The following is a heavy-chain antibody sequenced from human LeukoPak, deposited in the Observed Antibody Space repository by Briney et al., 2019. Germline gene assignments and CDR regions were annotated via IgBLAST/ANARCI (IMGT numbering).Heavy chain of an antibody. Sequence: GASVKVSCKASGGTFSSYAISWVRQAPGQGLEWMGGIIPIFGTANYAQKFQGRVTVTADKSSTTVYMELSSLRSEDTAAYYCASPPVPQAAAITPGYFYYYMDVWGKGTTVTVSS. CDR3: ASPPVPQAAAITPGYFYYYMDV. D-gene: IGHD6-13*01. V-gene: IGHV1-69*06. CDR1: GGTFSSYA. J-gene: IGHJ6*03. CDR2: IIPIFGTA.